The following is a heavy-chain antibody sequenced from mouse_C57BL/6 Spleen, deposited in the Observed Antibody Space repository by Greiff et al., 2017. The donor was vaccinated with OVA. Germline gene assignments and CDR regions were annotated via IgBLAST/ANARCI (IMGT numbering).Heavy chain of an antibody. D-gene: IGHD3-1*01. CDR2: ISSGSGNT. CDR3: ASRAYFYAMDY. V-gene: IGHV5-17*01. CDR1: GFTFSDYG. J-gene: IGHJ4*01. Sequence: EVHLVESGGGLVKPGGSLKLSCAASGFTFSDYGMHWVRQAPEKGLAWVAYISSGSGNTYYAYTVKGRFTISRDNAKNTLFLQMTSLRSEDTAMYYCASRAYFYAMDYWGQGTSVTVSS.